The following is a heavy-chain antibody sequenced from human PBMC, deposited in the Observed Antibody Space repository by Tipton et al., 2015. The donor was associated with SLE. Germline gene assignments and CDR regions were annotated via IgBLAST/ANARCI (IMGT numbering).Heavy chain of an antibody. CDR1: GYTMTSYG. CDR3: ARDLAVAGTGGGGFDY. J-gene: IGHJ4*02. Sequence: QLEQSGAEVKKPGASVKGSCKASGYTMTSYGISWERQAPGQGLERTGWISAYNDNPNYAQKLQGRVTMTTDTSTSTAYMELRSLRSDDTAVYYCARDLAVAGTGGGGFDYWGQGTLVTVSS. CDR2: ISAYNDNP. V-gene: IGHV1-18*01. D-gene: IGHD6-19*01.